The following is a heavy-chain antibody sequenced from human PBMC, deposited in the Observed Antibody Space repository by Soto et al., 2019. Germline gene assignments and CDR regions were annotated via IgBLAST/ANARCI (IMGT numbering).Heavy chain of an antibody. CDR1: GGTFSSYA. CDR3: ASYDCSGGSCHYFDY. V-gene: IGHV1-69*06. D-gene: IGHD2-15*01. CDR2: IIPIFGTA. Sequence: GASVKVSCKASGGTFSSYAISWVRQAPGQGLEWMGGIIPIFGTANYAQKFQGRVTITADKSTGTAYMELSSLRSEDTAVYYCASYDCSGGSCHYFDYWGQGTLVTVSS. J-gene: IGHJ4*02.